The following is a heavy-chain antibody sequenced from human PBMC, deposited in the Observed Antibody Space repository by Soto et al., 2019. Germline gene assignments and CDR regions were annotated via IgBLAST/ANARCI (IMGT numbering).Heavy chain of an antibody. V-gene: IGHV4-31*03. CDR1: GGSISSGGYY. D-gene: IGHD3-10*01. CDR3: ARARGVIDYNYYYYMDV. CDR2: IYYSGST. Sequence: QVQLQESGPGLVKPSQTLSLTCTVSGGSISSGGYYWSWIRQHPGKGLEWIGYIYYSGSTYYNPSLKSRVTMSVDTSKKRFSLKLSSVTAADTAVYYCARARGVIDYNYYYYMDVWGKGTTVTVSS. J-gene: IGHJ6*03.